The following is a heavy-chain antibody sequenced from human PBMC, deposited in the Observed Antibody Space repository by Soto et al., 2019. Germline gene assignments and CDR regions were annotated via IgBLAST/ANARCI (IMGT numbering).Heavy chain of an antibody. J-gene: IGHJ6*02. CDR1: GYTFTSYG. CDR2: ISGYNGHT. Sequence: ASVKVSCKASGYTFTSYGISWVRQAPGQGPEWMGWISGYNGHTKYAQKFQGRVTMTTDTSTSTVYMDLRSLTSDDTAVYYCAREGEMPYYYYGLDVWGQGTTVTVSS. CDR3: AREGEMPYYYYGLDV. D-gene: IGHD3-16*01. V-gene: IGHV1-18*01.